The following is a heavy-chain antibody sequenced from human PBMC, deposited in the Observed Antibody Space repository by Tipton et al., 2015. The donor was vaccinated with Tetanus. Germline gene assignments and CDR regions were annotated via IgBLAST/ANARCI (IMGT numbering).Heavy chain of an antibody. V-gene: IGHV4-39*07. J-gene: IGHJ4*02. CDR3: ARDHRGYHYDSNGVYTPLYYFDF. CDR1: GGSISVPDIY. CDR2: IYNSGRP. Sequence: TLSLTCSVSGGSISVPDIYWACVRQPPGKGLEWIGSIYNSGRPNFNPSLKSRVTMSADTSKNQFSLKLTSLTVADTAVYYCARDHRGYHYDSNGVYTPLYYFDFWGQGTLVTVSS. D-gene: IGHD2-8*01.